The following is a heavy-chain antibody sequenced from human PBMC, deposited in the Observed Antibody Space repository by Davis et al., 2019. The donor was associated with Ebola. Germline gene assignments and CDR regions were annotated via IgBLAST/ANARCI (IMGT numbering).Heavy chain of an antibody. CDR2: INWNGGST. D-gene: IGHD5-18*01. J-gene: IGHJ6*03. CDR3: ARVPSYDYYYYMDV. V-gene: IGHV3-20*04. CDR1: GFTFDDYG. Sequence: GESLKISCAASGFTFDDYGMSWVRQAPGKGLEWVSGINWNGGSTGYADSVKGRFTISRDNAKNSLYLQMNSLRAEDTALYYCARVPSYDYYYYMDVWGKGTTVTVSS.